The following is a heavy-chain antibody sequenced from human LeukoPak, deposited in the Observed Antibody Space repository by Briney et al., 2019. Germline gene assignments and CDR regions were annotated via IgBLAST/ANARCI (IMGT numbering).Heavy chain of an antibody. Sequence: GGSLRLSCAASGFTFDDYAMHWVRQAPGKGLEWVSLISGDGGSTYYADSVKGRFTISRDNSKNSLYLQMNSLRAEDTAVYYCAKDRRTLNAFDMWGQGTMVTVSS. CDR1: GFTFDDYA. J-gene: IGHJ3*02. CDR3: AKDRRTLNAFDM. V-gene: IGHV3-43*02. CDR2: ISGDGGST.